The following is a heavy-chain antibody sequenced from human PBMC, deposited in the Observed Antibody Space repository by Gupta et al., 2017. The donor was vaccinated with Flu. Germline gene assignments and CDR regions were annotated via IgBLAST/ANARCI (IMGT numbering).Heavy chain of an antibody. CDR3: ARGPGDTGNDYDCFDP. CDR2: INHSGST. V-gene: IGHV4-34*01. CDR1: GGSFSGYY. J-gene: IGHJ5*02. Sequence: QVQLQQWGAGLLKPSETLSLTCAVYGGSFSGYYWSWIRQSPGKGLEWIGEINHSGSTNYNPSLKSRVTMSLDTSKSQFSLRLMSVTAADTAVYYCARGPGDTGNDYDCFDPWGQGTLVTVSS. D-gene: IGHD5-12*01.